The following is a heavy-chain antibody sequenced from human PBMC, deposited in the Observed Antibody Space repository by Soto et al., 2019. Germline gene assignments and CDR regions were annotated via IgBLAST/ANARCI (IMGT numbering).Heavy chain of an antibody. CDR3: ARDAQPKGVAADGASDY. CDR1: GYTFKNYG. CDR2: ITTYNGNR. Sequence: QVQLVQSRPEVKNPGASEKVSCKASGYTFKNYGIKWVRQAPGQGLEWVGWITTYNGNRYSAEKFQGRVTITTDTSTSTTYMELKSLTSDDTGVYYCARDAQPKGVAADGASDYWGQGTLVTVSS. D-gene: IGHD6-19*01. V-gene: IGHV1-18*01. J-gene: IGHJ4*02.